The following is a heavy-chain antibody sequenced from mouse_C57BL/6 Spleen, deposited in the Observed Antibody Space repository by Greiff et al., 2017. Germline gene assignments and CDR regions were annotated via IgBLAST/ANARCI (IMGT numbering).Heavy chain of an antibody. CDR2: IYPGDGDT. V-gene: IGHV1-80*01. Sequence: VQLQQSGAELVKPGASVKISCKASGYAFSSYWMNWVKQRPGKGLEWIGQIYPGDGDTNYNGKFKGKATLTADKSSSTAYMQLSSLTSEDSAVYFCARGGGSSPDFDYWGQGTTLTVSS. CDR1: GYAFSSYW. CDR3: ARGGGSSPDFDY. J-gene: IGHJ2*01. D-gene: IGHD1-1*01.